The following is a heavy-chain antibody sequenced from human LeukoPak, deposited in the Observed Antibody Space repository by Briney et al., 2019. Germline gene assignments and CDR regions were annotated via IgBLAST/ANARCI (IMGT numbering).Heavy chain of an antibody. CDR1: GGSISSGSYY. CDR2: IYTSGST. CDR3: ARGLRFLEPAFDY. J-gene: IGHJ4*02. D-gene: IGHD3-3*01. V-gene: IGHV4-61*02. Sequence: SETLSLTCTVSGGSISSGSYYWSWIRQPAGKGLEWIGRIYTSGSTNYNPSLKSRVTISVDTSKNQFSLKLSSVTAADTAVYYCARGLRFLEPAFDYWGQGTLVTASS.